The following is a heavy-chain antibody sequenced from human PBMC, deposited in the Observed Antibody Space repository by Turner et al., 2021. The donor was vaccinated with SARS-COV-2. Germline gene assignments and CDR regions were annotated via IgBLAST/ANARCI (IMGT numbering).Heavy chain of an antibody. CDR2: IYSGSSP. J-gene: IGHJ6*02. Sequence: EVPLVEPGGGLTQPGGSMSLSCAASGFTVSSNYMSWVRQAPGKGLGWVSLIYSGSSPYYTDSVKGRFTISRDNSKNTLYLQMNSLRAEDTAVYYCARDDPLGGMDVWGQGTTVTVSS. V-gene: IGHV3-53*01. CDR1: GFTVSSNY. CDR3: ARDDPLGGMDV.